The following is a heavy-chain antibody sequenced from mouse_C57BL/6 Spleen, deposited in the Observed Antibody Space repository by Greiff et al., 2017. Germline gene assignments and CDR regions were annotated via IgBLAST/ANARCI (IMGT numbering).Heavy chain of an antibody. Sequence: QVQLQQSGPELVKPGASVKISCKASGYAFSSSWMNWVKQRPGKGLEWIGRIYPGDGDTNYNGKFKGKATLTADKSSSTAYMQLSSLTSEDSAVYFCAKENPLSYEGYFDVWGTGTTVTVSS. CDR3: AKENPLSYEGYFDV. J-gene: IGHJ1*03. CDR1: GYAFSSSW. CDR2: IYPGDGDT. V-gene: IGHV1-82*01. D-gene: IGHD1-1*01.